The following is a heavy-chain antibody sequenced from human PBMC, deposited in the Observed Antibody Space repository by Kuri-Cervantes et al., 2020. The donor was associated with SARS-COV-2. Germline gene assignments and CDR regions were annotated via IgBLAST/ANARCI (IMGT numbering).Heavy chain of an antibody. D-gene: IGHD6-19*01. J-gene: IGHJ5*02. V-gene: IGHV1-69*13. Sequence: SVKVSCKASGGTFSTYAISWVRQAPGQGLEWMGGIIPTFPPPKYAQKFQGRVTITADGSTSTAYMELSSLTSEDTAVYYCARGGVGVPGPQNAYFDPWGQGTLVTVSS. CDR1: GGTFSTYA. CDR2: IIPTFPPP. CDR3: ARGGVGVPGPQNAYFDP.